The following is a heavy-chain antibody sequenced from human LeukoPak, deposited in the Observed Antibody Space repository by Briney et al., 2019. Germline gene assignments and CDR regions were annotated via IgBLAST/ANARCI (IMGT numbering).Heavy chain of an antibody. CDR3: ARVKGSGWYEVDY. CDR2: ISSGGTTL. CDR1: GFTFSSYE. D-gene: IGHD6-19*01. J-gene: IGHJ4*02. Sequence: GGSLRLSCAASGFTFSSYEMNWVRQAPGKGLEWVSYISSGGTTLYYADSVKGRFTISRDNVKNSLYLQMNSLSAEDTGVYYCARVKGSGWYEVDYWGQGTLVTVSS. V-gene: IGHV3-48*03.